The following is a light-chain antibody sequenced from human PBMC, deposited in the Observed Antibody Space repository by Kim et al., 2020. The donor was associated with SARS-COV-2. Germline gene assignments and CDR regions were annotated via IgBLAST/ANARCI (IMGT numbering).Light chain of an antibody. CDR1: KIGSKS. J-gene: IGLJ1*01. CDR2: YDT. Sequence: SYELTQPPSVSVAPGETARITCGGNKIGSKSVHWYQQKPGQAPALVIDYDTDRPSGIPERFSGSNSGNTATLTITRVEAGDEADYYCQVWDSSRDHRGYVLGTGTKVTVL. CDR3: QVWDSSRDHRGYV. V-gene: IGLV3-21*04.